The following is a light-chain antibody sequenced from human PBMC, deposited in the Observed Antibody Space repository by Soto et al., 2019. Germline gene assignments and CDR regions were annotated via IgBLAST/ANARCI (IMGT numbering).Light chain of an antibody. CDR1: SSNIGARYD. CDR3: QSYDSSLSVVV. CDR2: GNS. J-gene: IGLJ2*01. V-gene: IGLV1-40*01. Sequence: QSVLTQPPSVSGAPGQRVTISCTGSSSNIGARYDVHWYQHLPGTAPKLLIYGNSNRPSGVPDRFSGSKSGTSASLAITGLQAEDEADYYCQSYDSSLSVVVFGGGTKVTVL.